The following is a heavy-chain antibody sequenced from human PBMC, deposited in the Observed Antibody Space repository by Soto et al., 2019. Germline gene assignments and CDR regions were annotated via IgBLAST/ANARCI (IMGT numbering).Heavy chain of an antibody. V-gene: IGHV3-74*01. Sequence: GGSLRLSCATSGFTFSNYWMHWVRQVPGRGLVWVSRIDTDGSTTSYADFAKGRFTISRDNAKSTLSLQMNSLRAEDTAIYYCACSRRPARLGPKGAIDYWGQGTPVTVSS. CDR1: GFTFSNYW. J-gene: IGHJ4*02. CDR2: IDTDGSTT. CDR3: ACSRRPARLGPKGAIDY. D-gene: IGHD2-15*01.